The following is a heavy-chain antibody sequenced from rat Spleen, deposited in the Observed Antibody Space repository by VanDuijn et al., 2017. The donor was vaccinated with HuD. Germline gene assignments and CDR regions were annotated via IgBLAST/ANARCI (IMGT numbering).Heavy chain of an antibody. Sequence: QVQLKESGPGLVQPSQTLSLTCTVSGFSLTSYNVHWVRQPTGKGLEWMGVIWTGGSTYYNSALKSRLSISRDTSKSQVFLKMNSLQTEDTATYYCARDRSIFDYWGQGVMVTVSS. CDR2: IWTGGST. V-gene: IGHV2-30*01. CDR1: GFSLTSYN. J-gene: IGHJ2*01. CDR3: ARDRSIFDY.